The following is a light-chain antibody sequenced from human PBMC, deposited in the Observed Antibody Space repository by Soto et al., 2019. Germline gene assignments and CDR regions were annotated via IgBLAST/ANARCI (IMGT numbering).Light chain of an antibody. CDR3: KQYNNWPRK. V-gene: IGKV3D-15*01. J-gene: IGKJ1*01. Sequence: EILMTQSHGTLSLSPVYISTLSFLSSQSVRSTYLAWYQQKPGQANRLLIYGAYTRATGIPDRFSGSGSGTDFTLTISSMQSEDFAVYYCKQYNNWPRKFGKGNKVDIK. CDR2: GAY. CDR1: QSVRSTY.